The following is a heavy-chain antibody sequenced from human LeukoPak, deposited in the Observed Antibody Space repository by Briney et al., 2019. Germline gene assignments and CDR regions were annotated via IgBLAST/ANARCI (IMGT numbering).Heavy chain of an antibody. J-gene: IGHJ6*04. Sequence: TGGSLRLSCAASGFTFSSYEMNWVRQAPGKGLEWVSYTSSSGSTIYYADSVKGRFTISRDNAKNSLYLQMNSLRAEDTAVYYCARREKKFERRYYYYYGMDGWGKGTTVTVSS. V-gene: IGHV3-48*03. D-gene: IGHD1-1*01. CDR1: GFTFSSYE. CDR3: ARREKKFERRYYYYYGMDG. CDR2: TSSSGSTI.